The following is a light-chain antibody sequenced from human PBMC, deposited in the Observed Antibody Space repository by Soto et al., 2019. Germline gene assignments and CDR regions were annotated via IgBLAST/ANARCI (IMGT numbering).Light chain of an antibody. J-gene: IGKJ1*01. CDR3: QEYTTYSWT. CDR2: DVS. CDR1: QSVSRW. Sequence: DIEMTQSPSTLSASVGDRVTITCRASQSVSRWLAWYQQKPGKVPTVLIYDVSTLQSGVPSRFSGGGSGTEFTLTITSLQPDDFATYCSQEYTTYSWTFGQGTKGEVK. V-gene: IGKV1-5*01.